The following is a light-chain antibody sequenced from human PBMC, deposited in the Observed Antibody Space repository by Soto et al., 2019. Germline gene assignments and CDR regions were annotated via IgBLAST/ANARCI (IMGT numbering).Light chain of an antibody. CDR3: LQDYSYPRT. V-gene: IGKV1-6*01. CDR1: QDIRSS. J-gene: IGKJ1*01. CDR2: AAS. Sequence: AIQMTQSPSSLGASVGDRVTMTCRASQDIRSSLGWYQQQAGKAPKLLIYAASSLPRDVSSRFSGSGSGTDFTLTISSLQPEDFATYYCLQDYSYPRTFGQGTKVEIK.